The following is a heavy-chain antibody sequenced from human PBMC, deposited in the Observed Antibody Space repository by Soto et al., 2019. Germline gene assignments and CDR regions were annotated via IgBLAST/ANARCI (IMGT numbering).Heavy chain of an antibody. J-gene: IGHJ5*02. V-gene: IGHV4-34*01. CDR3: ARDDSSSSPPGWFDP. CDR1: GGSFSGYY. CDR2: INHSGST. Sequence: SETLSLTCAVYGGSFSGYYWSWIRQPPGKGLEWIGEINHSGSTNYNPSLKSRVTISVDTSKNQFSLKLSSVTAADTAVYYCARDDSSSSPPGWFDPWGQGTLVTVSS. D-gene: IGHD6-6*01.